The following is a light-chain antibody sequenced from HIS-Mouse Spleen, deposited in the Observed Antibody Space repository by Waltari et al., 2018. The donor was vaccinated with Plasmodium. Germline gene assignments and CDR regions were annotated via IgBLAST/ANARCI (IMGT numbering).Light chain of an antibody. Sequence: EIVMPQSPATLSVSPGDRATLSCRASQNVSSNLACYQQKPGQAPRLLIYGASTRATGIPARFSGSGSGTEFTLTISSLQSEDFAVYYCQQYNNWSFTFGPGTKVDIK. CDR1: QNVSSN. CDR3: QQYNNWSFT. CDR2: GAS. V-gene: IGKV3-15*01. J-gene: IGKJ3*01.